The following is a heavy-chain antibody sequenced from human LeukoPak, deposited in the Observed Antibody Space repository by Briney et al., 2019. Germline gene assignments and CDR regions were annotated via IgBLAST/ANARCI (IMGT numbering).Heavy chain of an antibody. Sequence: GGSLRLSCAASGFTFDDYAMHWVRQAPGKGLEWFSGISWNSGSIGYADSVKGRFTISRDNAKNSLYLQMNSLRAEDMALYYCAKRRGITIFGVVIHWGQGTLVTVS. V-gene: IGHV3-9*03. CDR3: AKRRGITIFGVVIH. CDR1: GFTFDDYA. D-gene: IGHD3-3*01. CDR2: ISWNSGSI. J-gene: IGHJ4*02.